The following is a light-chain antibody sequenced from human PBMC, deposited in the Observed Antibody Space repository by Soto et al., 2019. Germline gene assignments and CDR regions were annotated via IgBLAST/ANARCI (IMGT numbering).Light chain of an antibody. V-gene: IGKV3-15*01. J-gene: IGKJ2*01. CDR2: GAS. CDR1: QSIRNN. CDR3: QQYNNWPYT. Sequence: EVLMTQSPATLSVSPGERATLSCRASQSIRNNLAWYQQKPGQAPRFLIYGASTRATGIPTGFSGSASGTELTLTISSLQSEDFAVYYCQQYNNWPYTFGQGTKLDIK.